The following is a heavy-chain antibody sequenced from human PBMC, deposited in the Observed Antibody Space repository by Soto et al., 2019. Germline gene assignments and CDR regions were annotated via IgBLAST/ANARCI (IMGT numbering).Heavy chain of an antibody. CDR2: ISSNGGST. D-gene: IGHD5-12*01. CDR1: GFTFSSYA. J-gene: IGHJ6*02. V-gene: IGHV3-64D*06. Sequence: PVGSLRLSCSASGFTFSSYAMHWVRQAPGKGLEYVSAISSNGGSTYYADSVKGRFTISRDNSKNTLYLQMSSLRAEDTAVYYCVKERGYSGPAMYYYYGMDVWGQGTTVTVSS. CDR3: VKERGYSGPAMYYYYGMDV.